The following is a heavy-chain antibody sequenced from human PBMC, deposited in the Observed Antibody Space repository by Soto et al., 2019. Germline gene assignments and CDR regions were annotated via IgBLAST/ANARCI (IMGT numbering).Heavy chain of an antibody. V-gene: IGHV4-61*01. Sequence: QVQLQESGPGLVKPSETLSLTCTVSGGSVSSGSYYWSWIRQPPGKGLEWIGYNYYSGSTNYNPSLRSRVNISVDTSMYQFPLKLSSVTAADTAVYYCARGALRFLEWSALFDYWGQGTLVTVSS. CDR2: NYYSGST. CDR3: ARGALRFLEWSALFDY. D-gene: IGHD3-3*01. J-gene: IGHJ4*02. CDR1: GGSVSSGSYY.